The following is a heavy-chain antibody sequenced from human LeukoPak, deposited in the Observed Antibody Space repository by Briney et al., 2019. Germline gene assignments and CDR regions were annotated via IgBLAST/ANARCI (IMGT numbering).Heavy chain of an antibody. V-gene: IGHV3-23*01. D-gene: IGHD3-22*01. CDR2: VSGSGGST. CDR1: GFTFSSYG. Sequence: GGSLRLSCAASGFTFSSYGMSWVRQAPGKGLEWVSTVSGSGGSTYYADSVKGRFTISRDNSKNTLYLQMNSLRAEDTAVYYCARDPDSSGYYFDAFDIWGQGTMVTVSS. J-gene: IGHJ3*02. CDR3: ARDPDSSGYYFDAFDI.